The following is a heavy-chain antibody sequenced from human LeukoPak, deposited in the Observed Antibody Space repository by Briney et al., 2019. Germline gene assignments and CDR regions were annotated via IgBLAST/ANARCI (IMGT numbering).Heavy chain of an antibody. CDR1: GFTFSSYA. CDR3: AKVKVATISGYYFDY. D-gene: IGHD5-12*01. J-gene: IGHJ4*02. Sequence: GSXXLXCXASGFTFSSYAMSWVRQAPGKGLEWVSAISGSGGSTYYADSVKGRFTISRDNSKNTLYLQMNSLRAEDTAVYYCAKVKVATISGYYFDYWGQGTLVTVSS. V-gene: IGHV3-23*01. CDR2: ISGSGGST.